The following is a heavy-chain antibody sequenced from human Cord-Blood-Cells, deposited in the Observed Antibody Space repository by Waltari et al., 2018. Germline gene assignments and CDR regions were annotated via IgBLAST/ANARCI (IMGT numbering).Heavy chain of an antibody. CDR2: ISSSGSTI. CDR1: GFIFSSYE. J-gene: IGHJ4*02. Sequence: EVQLVESGGGLVQPGGSLRLSCAASGFIFSSYEMNWVRQAPGKGLEWVSYISSSGSTIYYADSVKGRFTISRDNAKNSLYLQMNSLRAEDTAVYYCARDGVLLWFGELFDYWGQGTLVTVSS. D-gene: IGHD3-10*01. CDR3: ARDGVLLWFGELFDY. V-gene: IGHV3-48*03.